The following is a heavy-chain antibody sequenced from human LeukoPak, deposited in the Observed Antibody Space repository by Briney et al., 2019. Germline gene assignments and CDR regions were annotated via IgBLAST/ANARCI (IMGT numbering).Heavy chain of an antibody. D-gene: IGHD1-7*01. CDR1: GFTFSSYE. V-gene: IGHV3-48*03. CDR3: ARNYRGFDP. J-gene: IGHJ5*02. CDR2: ISSSGSTI. Sequence: GGSLRLSCAASGFTFSSYEMNWVRQAPGKGLEWVSYISSSGSTIYYADSVKGRFTISRDNAKNSLYLQMNGLRAEDTAVYYCARNYRGFDPWGQGTLVTVSS.